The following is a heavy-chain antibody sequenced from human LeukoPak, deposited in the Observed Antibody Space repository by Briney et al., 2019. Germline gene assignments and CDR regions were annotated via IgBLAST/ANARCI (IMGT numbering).Heavy chain of an antibody. Sequence: GGSLRLSCAASGFTFSSYWMSWVRQAPGKGLEWVSYISSSSSTIYYADSVKGRFTISRDNAKNSLYLQMNSLRAEDTAVYYCARDNIYYYGSGVKSYTPYWGQGTLVTVSS. J-gene: IGHJ4*02. CDR1: GFTFSSYW. D-gene: IGHD3-10*01. CDR3: ARDNIYYYGSGVKSYTPY. V-gene: IGHV3-48*01. CDR2: ISSSSSTI.